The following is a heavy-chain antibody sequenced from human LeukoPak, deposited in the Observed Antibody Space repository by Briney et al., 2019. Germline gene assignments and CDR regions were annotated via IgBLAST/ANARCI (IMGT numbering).Heavy chain of an antibody. J-gene: IGHJ6*03. CDR3: ARGSGSYYEGYYYYYMDV. V-gene: IGHV1-18*01. CDR1: GYTFTSYG. D-gene: IGHD1-26*01. CDR2: ISAYNGNT. Sequence: ASVKVSCKASGYTFTSYGISWVRQAPGQGLEWMGWISAYNGNTNYAQKLQGRVTMTTDTSTSTAYMELRSLRSDDTAVYYCARGSGSYYEGYYYYYMDVWGKGTTVTVSS.